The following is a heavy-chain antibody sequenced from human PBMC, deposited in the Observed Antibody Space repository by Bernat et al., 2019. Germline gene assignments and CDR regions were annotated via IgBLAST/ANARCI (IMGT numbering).Heavy chain of an antibody. CDR1: GFTFGSYG. CDR3: AKVRITGTMDYYYYGMDV. D-gene: IGHD1-20*01. V-gene: IGHV3-30*18. Sequence: QVQLVESGGGVVQPGRSLRLSCAASGFTFGSYGMHWVRQAPGKGLEWVAVISYDGSNKYYADSVKGRFTISRDNSKNTLYLQMNSLRAEDTAVYYCAKVRITGTMDYYYYGMDVWGQGTMVTVSS. J-gene: IGHJ6*02. CDR2: ISYDGSNK.